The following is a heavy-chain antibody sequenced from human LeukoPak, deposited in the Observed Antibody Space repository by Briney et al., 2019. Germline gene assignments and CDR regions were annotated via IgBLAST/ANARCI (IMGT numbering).Heavy chain of an antibody. CDR2: IYYSGSS. D-gene: IGHD6-19*01. CDR1: GGSISGYH. J-gene: IGHJ4*02. Sequence: SETLSLTCNVSGGSISGYHWSWIRQPPGKGLEWLGYIYYSGSSNYNPSLKSRVTISADTSKNQFSLKLSSVTAADTAVYYCARDQQWLVLSPPNYWGQGTLVTVSS. V-gene: IGHV4-59*01. CDR3: ARDQQWLVLSPPNY.